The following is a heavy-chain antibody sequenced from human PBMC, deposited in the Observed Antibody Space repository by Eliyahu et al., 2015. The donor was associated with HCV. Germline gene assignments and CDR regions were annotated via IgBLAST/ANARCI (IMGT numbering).Heavy chain of an antibody. CDR2: IYYSGST. CDR3: ARHGVLGATDRHAFDI. V-gene: IGHV4-39*01. J-gene: IGHJ3*02. CDR1: GGSISSSSYY. Sequence: QLQLQESGPGLVKPSETLSLTCTVSGGSISSSSYYWGWIRQPPGKGLEWIGSIYYSGSTYYNPSLKSRVTISVDTSKNQFSLKLSSVTAADTAVYYCARHGVLGATDRHAFDIWGQGTMVTVSS. D-gene: IGHD5-12*01.